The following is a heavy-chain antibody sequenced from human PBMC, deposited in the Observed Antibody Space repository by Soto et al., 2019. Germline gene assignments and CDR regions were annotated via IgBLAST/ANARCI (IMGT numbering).Heavy chain of an antibody. CDR1: GGTFSSYA. J-gene: IGHJ4*02. CDR3: ARAGRGCSSTSCYYSGVFYFDY. D-gene: IGHD2-2*01. V-gene: IGHV1-69*13. Sequence: GASVQVSCKASGGTFSSYAISWVRQAPGQGLEWMGGIIPIFGTANYAQKFQGRVTITADESTSTAYMELSSLRSEDTAVYYCARAGRGCSSTSCYYSGVFYFDYWGQGTLVTVPQ. CDR2: IIPIFGTA.